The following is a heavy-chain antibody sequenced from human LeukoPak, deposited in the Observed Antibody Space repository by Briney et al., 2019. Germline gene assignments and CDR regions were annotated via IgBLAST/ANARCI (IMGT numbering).Heavy chain of an antibody. Sequence: ASMKVSCKASGYTFTSYDINWVRQATGQGLEWMGWMNPNSGNTGYAQKFQGRVTITRNTSISTAYMELSSLRSEDTAVYYCARRRRAARPASFDYWGQGTLVTVSS. CDR1: GYTFTSYD. CDR2: MNPNSGNT. CDR3: ARRRRAARPASFDY. J-gene: IGHJ4*02. D-gene: IGHD6-6*01. V-gene: IGHV1-8*03.